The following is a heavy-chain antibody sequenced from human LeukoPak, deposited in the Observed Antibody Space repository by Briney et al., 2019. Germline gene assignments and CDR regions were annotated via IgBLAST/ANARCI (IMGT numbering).Heavy chain of an antibody. V-gene: IGHV4-34*01. J-gene: IGHJ4*02. CDR2: INHSGST. CDR3: ARGGGVVVVAARFDY. D-gene: IGHD2-15*01. CDR1: GGSFSGYY. Sequence: SETLSLTCAVYGGSFSGYYWSWIRQPPGKGLEWIGEINHSGSTNYNPSLKSRVTISVDMSKNQFSLKLSSVTAADTAVYYCARGGGVVVVAARFDYWGQGTLVTVSS.